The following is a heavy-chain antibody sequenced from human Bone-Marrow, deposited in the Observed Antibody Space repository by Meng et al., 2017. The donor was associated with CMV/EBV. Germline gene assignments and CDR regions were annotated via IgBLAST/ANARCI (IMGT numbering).Heavy chain of an antibody. Sequence: AAVKVSCKASGYTFTGYYMHWVRQAPGQGLEWMGWINPNSGGTNYAQKFQGRVTITTDESTSTAYMELSSLRSEDTAVYYCARPNSADYGGNSDWGRGHLVHGAS. D-gene: IGHD4-23*01. V-gene: IGHV1-2*02. CDR1: GYTFTGYY. CDR2: INPNSGGT. J-gene: IGHJ4*02. CDR3: ARPNSADYGGNSD.